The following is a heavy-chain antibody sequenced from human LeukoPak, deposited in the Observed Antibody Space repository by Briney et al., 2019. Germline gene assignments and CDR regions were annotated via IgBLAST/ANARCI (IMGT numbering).Heavy chain of an antibody. V-gene: IGHV4-34*01. D-gene: IGHD3-9*01. CDR1: GGSITGYY. Sequence: SETLSLTCAVYGGSITGYYWSWIRQTPGRGLEWVGEIHYTGATSYNPSLKSRATISTDTSKNQFSLGLSSVTAADTAVYYCARGNILTGYCFDFWGQGALVTVPS. J-gene: IGHJ4*02. CDR3: ARGNILTGYCFDF. CDR2: IHYTGAT.